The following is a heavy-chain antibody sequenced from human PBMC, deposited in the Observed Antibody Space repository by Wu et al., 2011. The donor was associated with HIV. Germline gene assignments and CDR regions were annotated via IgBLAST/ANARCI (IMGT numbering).Heavy chain of an antibody. Sequence: QVQLVQSGAEVKKPGASVKVSCKASGYTFTDSYMHWVRQAPGHGLEWMGWINPNSGGTNYAPKFQGRVTMTRDTSISTAYMELSRLRSDDTAVYYCARDGAHNWGYNYWGQGTLVTVSS. V-gene: IGHV1-2*02. CDR1: GYTFTDSY. J-gene: IGHJ4*02. D-gene: IGHD7-27*01. CDR3: ARDGAHNWGYNY. CDR2: INPNSGGT.